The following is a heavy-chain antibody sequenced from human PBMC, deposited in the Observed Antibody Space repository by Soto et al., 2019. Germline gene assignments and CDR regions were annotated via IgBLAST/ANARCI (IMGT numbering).Heavy chain of an antibody. J-gene: IGHJ4*02. CDR1: GFAFSSYC. V-gene: IGHV3-74*01. Sequence: EVHLVESGGGSVQPGGSLKISCAGSGFAFSSYCIHWFRQVPGNGLVWVSRINGDGSTTSYSDSVRGRFTISRDNAKDTLYLQMNSLRAEDTALYYCARVGQGRYYFDYWGQGTLVTVSS. CDR3: ARVGQGRYYFDY. CDR2: INGDGSTT.